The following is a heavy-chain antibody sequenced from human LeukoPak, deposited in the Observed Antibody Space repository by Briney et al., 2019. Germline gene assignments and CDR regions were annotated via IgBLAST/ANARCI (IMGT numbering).Heavy chain of an antibody. CDR1: GGSFSGYY. V-gene: IGHV4-34*01. CDR3: ARGAPFVVVPAATNWFDP. CDR2: INHSGST. J-gene: IGHJ5*02. Sequence: PSETLSLTCAVYGGSFSGYYWSWIRQPPGKGLEWIGEINHSGSTNYNPSLKSRVNISVATSKNKFYLKLSSVTAADTAVYYCARGAPFVVVPAATNWFDPWGQGTLVTVSS. D-gene: IGHD2-2*01.